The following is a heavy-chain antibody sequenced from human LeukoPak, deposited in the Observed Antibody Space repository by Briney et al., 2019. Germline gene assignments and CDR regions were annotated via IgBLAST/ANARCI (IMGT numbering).Heavy chain of an antibody. CDR3: ARVSLGYCSGGTCYFQDH. CDR2: MNPNSGNT. J-gene: IGHJ4*02. CDR1: GYTFTNYD. V-gene: IGHV1-8*01. Sequence: ASVKVSRKASGYTFTNYDINWVRRATGQGLEWMGWMNPNSGNTGYAQKFQGRVTMTRSTSISTAYMELSSLTSEDTAVYYCARVSLGYCSGGTCYFQDHWGQGTLVTVSS. D-gene: IGHD2-15*01.